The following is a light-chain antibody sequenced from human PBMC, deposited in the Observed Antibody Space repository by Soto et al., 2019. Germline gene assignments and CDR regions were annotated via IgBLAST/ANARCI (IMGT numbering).Light chain of an antibody. Sequence: DIQLTQSPSFLSASVGDRVTITCRVSQDINTYLAWYQQKPGKAPKLLIFAASTLQNGVPSRFSGSGSGTEFTDTITSLQPEDFATYYCQQRKSYPITFGQGTRLEIK. CDR2: AAS. CDR1: QDINTY. V-gene: IGKV1-9*01. CDR3: QQRKSYPIT. J-gene: IGKJ5*01.